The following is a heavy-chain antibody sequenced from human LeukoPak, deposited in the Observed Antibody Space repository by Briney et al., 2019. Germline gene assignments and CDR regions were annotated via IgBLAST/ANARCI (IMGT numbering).Heavy chain of an antibody. V-gene: IGHV1-46*01. CDR3: ARARYYYDSSGYSSFAY. CDR2: INPSGGST. D-gene: IGHD3-22*01. J-gene: IGHJ4*02. Sequence: GASVKVSCKASGYTFTSYYMHWVRQAPGQGLEWMGIINPSGGSTSYAQKFQGRVTITRDTSASTAYMELSSLRSEDTAVYYRARARYYYDSSGYSSFAYWGQGTLVTVSS. CDR1: GYTFTSYY.